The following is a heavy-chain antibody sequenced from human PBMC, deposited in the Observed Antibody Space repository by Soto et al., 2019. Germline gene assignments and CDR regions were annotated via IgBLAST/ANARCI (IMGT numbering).Heavy chain of an antibody. J-gene: IGHJ6*03. V-gene: IGHV5-51*01. CDR1: GYSFTNYW. Sequence: PGESLKISCKGSGYSFTNYWIGWVRQMPGKGLEWMGIIYPGDSDTRYSPSFQGQVTISADKSSSTAYLQWSSLKASDTAMYYCARQAGTITNYCYYYMDVWGKGTTVTAP. D-gene: IGHD1-7*01. CDR3: ARQAGTITNYCYYYMDV. CDR2: IYPGDSDT.